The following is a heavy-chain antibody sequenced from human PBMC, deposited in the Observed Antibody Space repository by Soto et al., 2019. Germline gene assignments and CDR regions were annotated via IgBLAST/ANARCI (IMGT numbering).Heavy chain of an antibody. D-gene: IGHD2-15*01. CDR2: ISSSGGPI. Sequence: QVHLVESGGGLVKPGGSLRLSCAASGFTFNDYYMSWIRQVPGKGLEWVSYISSSGGPIVYADSVKGRFTISRDNAKNSLHLQMTSLRAEDTAVYYCARTPGNYFYYYMDIWGKGTTVTVSS. CDR1: GFTFNDYY. V-gene: IGHV3-11*01. CDR3: ARTPGNYFYYYMDI. J-gene: IGHJ6*03.